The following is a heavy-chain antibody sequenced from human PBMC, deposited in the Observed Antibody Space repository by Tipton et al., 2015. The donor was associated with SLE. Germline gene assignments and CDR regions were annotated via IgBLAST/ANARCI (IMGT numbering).Heavy chain of an antibody. J-gene: IGHJ3*02. Sequence: TLSLTCTVSGGSISSGDYYWSWIRQPPGKGLEWIGYIYYSGNTHYSPSLKSRVTMSVDTSKNQFSLKLSSVTAADTAVYYCARNHYHISTGYSDAFDIWGQGTMVTVSS. CDR2: IYYSGNT. D-gene: IGHD3-9*01. CDR3: ARNHYHISTGYSDAFDI. CDR1: GGSISSGDYY. V-gene: IGHV4-30-4*01.